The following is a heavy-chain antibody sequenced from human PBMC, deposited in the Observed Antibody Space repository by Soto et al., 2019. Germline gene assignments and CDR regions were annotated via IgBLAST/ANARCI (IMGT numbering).Heavy chain of an antibody. D-gene: IGHD6-13*01. J-gene: IGHJ4*02. CDR1: GGSFNDYF. Sequence: SETLSLTCAVYGGSFNDYFWSWIRQTPGKGLECIGEINHSGSTNYNPSLKSRVTISVDTSKNQFSLNLRSVTAADTAVYYCARRGFSTDTPVDFGGQETLAPFPS. CDR2: INHSGST. V-gene: IGHV4-34*01. CDR3: ARRGFSTDTPVDF.